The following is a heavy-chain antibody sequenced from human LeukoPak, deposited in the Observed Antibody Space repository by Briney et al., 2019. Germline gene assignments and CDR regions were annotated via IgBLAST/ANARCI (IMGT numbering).Heavy chain of an antibody. CDR3: AKPLAGG. V-gene: IGHV3-30*18. CDR1: GYTFTSYY. CDR2: ISYDGSNK. Sequence: SCKASGYTFTSYYMHWVRQAPGKGLEWVAVISYDGSNKYYADSVKGRFTISRDNSKNTLYLQMNSLRAEDTAVYYCAKPLAGGWGQGTLVTVSS. J-gene: IGHJ4*02. D-gene: IGHD3-10*01.